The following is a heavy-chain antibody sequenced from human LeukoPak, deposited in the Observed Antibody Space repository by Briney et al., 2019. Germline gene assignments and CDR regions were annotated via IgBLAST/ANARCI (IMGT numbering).Heavy chain of an antibody. V-gene: IGHV3-7*01. Sequence: GGSLRLSCAASGFTFSSYWMSWVRQAPGKGLEWVANIKQDGSEKYYVDSVKGRFTISRDNAKNSLYLQMNSLTADDTAIYYCARDPYSGGYWAYYYYMDVWGKGTTVTISS. D-gene: IGHD1-26*01. CDR3: ARDPYSGGYWAYYYYMDV. J-gene: IGHJ6*03. CDR1: GFTFSSYW. CDR2: IKQDGSEK.